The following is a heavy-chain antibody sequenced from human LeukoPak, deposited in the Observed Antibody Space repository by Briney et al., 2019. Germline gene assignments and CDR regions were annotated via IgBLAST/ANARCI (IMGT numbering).Heavy chain of an antibody. D-gene: IGHD3-10*01. CDR1: GYSISSGYY. CDR2: IYYSGST. CDR3: AGSSQDYYDSVKFHP. J-gene: IGHJ5*02. Sequence: PSETLSLTCTVSGYSISSGYYWGWIRQPPGKGLEWIGSIYYSGSTYYNPSLKSRVTISVDTSKNQFSLKLSSVTAADTAVYYCAGSSQDYYDSVKFHPWGQGTLVTVSS. V-gene: IGHV4-38-2*02.